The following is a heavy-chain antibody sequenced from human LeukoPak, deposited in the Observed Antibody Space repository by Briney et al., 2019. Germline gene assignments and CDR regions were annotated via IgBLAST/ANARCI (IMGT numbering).Heavy chain of an antibody. D-gene: IGHD5-18*01. V-gene: IGHV4-39*01. CDR1: GGSISSSSYY. CDR3: ARGYSYAEFDP. CDR2: ICYSETT. J-gene: IGHJ5*02. Sequence: SETLSLTCTVSGGSISSSSYYWGWIRQPPGKGLEWIGSICYSETTYYNPSLKSRVTISVDTSKNQFSLKLSSVTAADTAVYYCARGYSYAEFDPWGQGTLVTVSS.